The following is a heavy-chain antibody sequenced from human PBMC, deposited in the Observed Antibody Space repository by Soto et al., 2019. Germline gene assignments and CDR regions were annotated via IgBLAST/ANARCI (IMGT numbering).Heavy chain of an antibody. CDR1: GFTFSSYG. D-gene: IGHD3-10*01. Sequence: GGSLRLSCAASGFTFSSYGMHWVRQAPGKGLEWVAVISYDGSNKYYADSVKGRFTISRDNSKNTLYLQMNSLRAEDTAVYYCAKDLGVRGDYYYGMDVWGQGTTVTVSS. CDR2: ISYDGSNK. V-gene: IGHV3-30*18. J-gene: IGHJ6*02. CDR3: AKDLGVRGDYYYGMDV.